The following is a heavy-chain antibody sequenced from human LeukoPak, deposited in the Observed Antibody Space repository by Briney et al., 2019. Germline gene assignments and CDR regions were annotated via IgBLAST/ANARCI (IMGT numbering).Heavy chain of an antibody. V-gene: IGHV1-2*02. CDR2: INPSSGGT. CDR1: GYTFTGYH. J-gene: IGHJ4*02. CDR3: ARVLTPTVVTSNVDY. Sequence: ASVKVSCKASGYTFTGYHMYWVRQAPGQGLEWMGWINPSSGGTRYAQKFQGRVTMTRDTSISTAYMELSRLTSDDTAVYYCARVLTPTVVTSNVDYWGQGTLVTVSS. D-gene: IGHD4-23*01.